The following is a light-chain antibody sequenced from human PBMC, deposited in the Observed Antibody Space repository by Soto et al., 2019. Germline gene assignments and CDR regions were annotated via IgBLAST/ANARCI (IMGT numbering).Light chain of an antibody. CDR1: ESVSRGY. Sequence: EIVLTQSPGTLSLSPGERATLSCRASESVSRGYLAWYQQKPGQAPRLLIYDTSSRASGIPHRFSASGSGTDFNLTISRLEREDFAVYYCQQYDRAPPNTFGQGTRLEI. J-gene: IGKJ5*01. CDR2: DTS. V-gene: IGKV3-20*01. CDR3: QQYDRAPPNT.